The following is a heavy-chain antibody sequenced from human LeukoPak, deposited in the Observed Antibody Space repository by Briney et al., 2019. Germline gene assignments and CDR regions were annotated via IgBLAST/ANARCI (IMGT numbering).Heavy chain of an antibody. Sequence: PSETLSLTCTVSGGSISSYYWGWIRQPPGKGLEWIGYIYYSGSTNYNPSLKSRVTISVDTSKNQFSLKLSSVTAADTAVYYCARSKNYYYGSGSYYNLGAFDIWGQGTMVTVSS. CDR3: ARSKNYYYGSGSYYNLGAFDI. D-gene: IGHD3-10*01. J-gene: IGHJ3*02. V-gene: IGHV4-59*01. CDR2: IYYSGST. CDR1: GGSISSYY.